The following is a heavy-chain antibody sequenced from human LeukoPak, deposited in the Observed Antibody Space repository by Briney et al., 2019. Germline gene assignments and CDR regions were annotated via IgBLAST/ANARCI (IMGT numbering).Heavy chain of an antibody. Sequence: GGSLRLSCAVSGFPVYTNSMSWVRQVPGKGLEWVSVIYTGGTTHYADTVKGRFTISRDNSKNTVYLEMNSLRAEDAAVYFCARSPAFYDGAVVKYYFDYWGQGTLVTVSS. D-gene: IGHD6-19*01. CDR3: ARSPAFYDGAVVKYYFDY. J-gene: IGHJ4*02. CDR1: GFPVYTNS. V-gene: IGHV3-53*01. CDR2: IYTGGTT.